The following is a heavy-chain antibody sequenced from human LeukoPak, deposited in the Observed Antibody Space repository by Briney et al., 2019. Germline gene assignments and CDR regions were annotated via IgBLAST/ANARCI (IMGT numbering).Heavy chain of an antibody. J-gene: IGHJ4*02. V-gene: IGHV1-8*01. CDR1: GYTFTSYD. D-gene: IGHD6-6*01. Sequence: ASVKVSCKASGYTFTSYDINWVRQATGQGLEWMGWMNPNSGNTGYAQKFQGRVTMTRDTSTSTVYMELSSLRSEDTAVYYCARSSSSSVPLDYWGQGTLDTVSS. CDR3: ARSSSSSVPLDY. CDR2: MNPNSGNT.